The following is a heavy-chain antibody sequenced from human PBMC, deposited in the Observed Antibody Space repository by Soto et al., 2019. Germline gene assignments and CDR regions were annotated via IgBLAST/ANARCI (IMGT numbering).Heavy chain of an antibody. V-gene: IGHV1-46*01. Sequence: ASVKVSCKPSGYTFSDYYLHIAPRTPGQGLEWMGVFKPTGGGSTSYAQRFQGRVTVTRDTSTSTVYMELGSLRFDDTAVYFCASDYGSGVEMDVWGQGTRVTVSS. CDR2: FKPTGGGST. J-gene: IGHJ6*02. CDR3: ASDYGSGVEMDV. D-gene: IGHD3-10*01. CDR1: GYTFSDYY.